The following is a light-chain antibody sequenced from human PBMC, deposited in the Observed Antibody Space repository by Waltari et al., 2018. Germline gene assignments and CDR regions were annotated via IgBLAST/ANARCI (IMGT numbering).Light chain of an antibody. CDR1: SNDVGRYNS. J-gene: IGLJ2*01. V-gene: IGLV2-14*01. Sequence: QSALTQPASVSGSPGQSVTIFCAGTSNDVGRYNSVSWYQEPPGQAPRVIIYDVSDRPSGVSDRFSGSKSGNTASLTISGLQAEDEADYYCSSQSSNDVVLFGGGTKLTVL. CDR2: DVS. CDR3: SSQSSNDVVL.